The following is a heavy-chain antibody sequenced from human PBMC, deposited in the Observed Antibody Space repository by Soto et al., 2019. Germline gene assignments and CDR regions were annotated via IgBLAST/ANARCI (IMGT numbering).Heavy chain of an antibody. D-gene: IGHD2-15*01. V-gene: IGHV1-46*03. CDR3: VRARCSGGSCYQADY. J-gene: IGHJ4*02. CDR1: GYTFTSYY. CDR2: INPSGGST. Sequence: QVQLVQSGAEVKKPGASVKVSCKASGYTFTSYYMHWVRQAPGQGLEWMGIINPSGGSTSYAQKCQGRVHMTRDTSTSTLYMELSSLRSEDTAVYYCVRARCSGGSCYQADYWGQGTLVTVSS.